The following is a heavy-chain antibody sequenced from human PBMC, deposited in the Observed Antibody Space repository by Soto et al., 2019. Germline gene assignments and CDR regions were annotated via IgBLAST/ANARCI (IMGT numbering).Heavy chain of an antibody. V-gene: IGHV3-23*01. Sequence: GGSLRLSCAASGFTFSNYGMNWVRQAPGKGLEWVSTISGGGSTTYYADSVKGRFTISRDNSKNTLYLQMNSLRVEDTALYYCEKKLNFGGVPPYYWGQGTLVTVSS. D-gene: IGHD3-16*01. J-gene: IGHJ4*02. CDR1: GFTFSNYG. CDR3: EKKLNFGGVPPYY. CDR2: ISGGGSTT.